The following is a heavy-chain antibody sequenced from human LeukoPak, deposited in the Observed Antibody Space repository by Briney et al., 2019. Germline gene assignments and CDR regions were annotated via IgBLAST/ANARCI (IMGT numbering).Heavy chain of an antibody. D-gene: IGHD6-19*01. CDR1: GGTFSSYA. CDR3: ARATHWQWLVYYYYGMDV. J-gene: IGHJ6*02. CDR2: IIPILGIA. V-gene: IGHV1-69*04. Sequence: VASVKVSCKASGGTFSSYAISWVRQAPGQGLEWMGRIIPILGIANYAQKFQGRVTITADKSTSTAYMELSSLRSEDTAVYYCARATHWQWLVYYYYGMDVWGQGTTVTVSS.